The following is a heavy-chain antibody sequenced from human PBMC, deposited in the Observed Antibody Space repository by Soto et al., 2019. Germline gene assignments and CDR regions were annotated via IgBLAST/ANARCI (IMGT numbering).Heavy chain of an antibody. J-gene: IGHJ4*02. CDR3: ARGRDYVWGSYRYFDY. CDR2: INHSGST. D-gene: IGHD3-16*02. V-gene: IGHV4-34*01. Sequence: SETLSLTCAVYGGSFSGYYWSWIRQPPGKGLEWIGEINHSGSTNYNPSLKSRVTISVDTSKNQFSLKLSSVAAADTAVYYCARGRDYVWGSYRYFDYWGQGTLVTVSS. CDR1: GGSFSGYY.